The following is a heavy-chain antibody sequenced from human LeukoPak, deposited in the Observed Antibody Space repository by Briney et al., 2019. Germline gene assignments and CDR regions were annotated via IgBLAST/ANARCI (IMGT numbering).Heavy chain of an antibody. CDR3: VTTTSFYGAKGY. V-gene: IGHV3-15*01. Sequence: GGSLRLSCAASGFTFSSYGMHWVRQAPGKGLEWVGRIKTKTDVGTTDYAAPVKGRFTISREDSKNTLYLQLNSLKTEDTGVYYCVTTTSFYGAKGYWGQGTLVTVSS. CDR2: IKTKTDVGTT. J-gene: IGHJ4*02. CDR1: GFTFSSYG. D-gene: IGHD4-17*01.